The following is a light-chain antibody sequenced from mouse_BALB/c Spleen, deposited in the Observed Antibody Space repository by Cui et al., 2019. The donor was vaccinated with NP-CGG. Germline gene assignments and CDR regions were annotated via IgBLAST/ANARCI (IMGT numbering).Light chain of an antibody. V-gene: IGLV1*01. CDR1: TGAVTTSNY. J-gene: IGLJ1*01. Sequence: QAFVPLESALTTSPGETVTLTCRSSTGAVTTSNYANWVQEKPDHLFTGLIGGTNNRAPGVPARFSGSLIGDKAALTITGAQTEDEAIYFCALWYSNHWVFGGGTKLTVL. CDR3: ALWYSNHWV. CDR2: GTN.